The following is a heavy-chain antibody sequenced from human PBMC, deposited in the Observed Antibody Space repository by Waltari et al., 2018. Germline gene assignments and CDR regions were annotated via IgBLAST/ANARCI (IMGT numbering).Heavy chain of an antibody. CDR2: MYYSGST. D-gene: IGHD2-15*01. CDR3: VRHARTTSGGKHFDH. Sequence: QLQLQEAGPGLVKASETLYLTCTVPGDSISSSSYYWGWIRPPPGKGLEWIGNMYYSGSTYYNPSLKSRVTISGDTSKSQFSLKLSSVTAADTSMYYCVRHARTTSGGKHFDHWGQGMLVTVSS. CDR1: GDSISSSSYY. J-gene: IGHJ4*02. V-gene: IGHV4-39*01.